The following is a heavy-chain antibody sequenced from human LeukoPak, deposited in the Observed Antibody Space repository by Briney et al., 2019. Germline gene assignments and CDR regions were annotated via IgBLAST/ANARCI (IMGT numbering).Heavy chain of an antibody. CDR1: GFTFSSYS. CDR2: ISSSSSTI. D-gene: IGHD6-6*01. CDR3: ARGSHRGPSQLEDFDY. Sequence: QAGKSLRLSCAASGFTFSSYSMNWVRQAPGKGLEWVSYISSSSSTIYYADSVKGRFTISRDNAKNSLYLQMSSLRDEDTAVYYCARGSHRGPSQLEDFDYWGQGTLVTVSS. V-gene: IGHV3-48*02. J-gene: IGHJ4*02.